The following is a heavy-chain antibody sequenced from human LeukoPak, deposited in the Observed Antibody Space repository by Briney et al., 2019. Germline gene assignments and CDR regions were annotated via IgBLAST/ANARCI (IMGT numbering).Heavy chain of an antibody. V-gene: IGHV4-39*07. CDR1: GGSISNSNSY. D-gene: IGHD4-23*01. J-gene: IGHJ3*02. CDR3: ATLTGGDDAFDI. CDR2: IYYSGTT. Sequence: SETLSLTCTVSGGSISNSNSYWVWVRQAPGKGLEWIGSIYYSGTTHYNSSLKSRVTVSADTSKNQFSLKVNSLTAADTALYYCATLTGGDDAFDIWGQGTMVTVSS.